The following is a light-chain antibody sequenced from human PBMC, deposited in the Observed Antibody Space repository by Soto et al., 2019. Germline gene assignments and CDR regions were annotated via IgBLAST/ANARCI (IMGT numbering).Light chain of an antibody. V-gene: IGKV3-11*01. J-gene: IGKJ4*01. CDR3: QEGGSWHT. CDR1: QNVGSM. CDR2: DIS. Sequence: IVLTQSPDTLYLSPGERATLSCRATQNVGSMLAWYQQKPGRVPKLLIYDISIRAAGTPARFTGSGSGTDFTLSISSLEPEAFAVYYCQEGGSWHTFGGGTKVEIK.